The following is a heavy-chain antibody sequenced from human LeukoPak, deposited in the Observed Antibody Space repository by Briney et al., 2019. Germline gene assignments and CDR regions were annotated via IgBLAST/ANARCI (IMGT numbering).Heavy chain of an antibody. CDR3: ARDALDYGGNYKRGPDY. J-gene: IGHJ4*02. Sequence: EGSLRLSCAASGFTFSSYAMHWVRQAPGKGLEWVAVISYDGSNKYYADSVKGRFTISRDNSKNTLYLQMNSLRAEDTAVYYCARDALDYGGNYKRGPDYWGQGTLVTVSS. CDR1: GFTFSSYA. CDR2: ISYDGSNK. D-gene: IGHD4-23*01. V-gene: IGHV3-30*01.